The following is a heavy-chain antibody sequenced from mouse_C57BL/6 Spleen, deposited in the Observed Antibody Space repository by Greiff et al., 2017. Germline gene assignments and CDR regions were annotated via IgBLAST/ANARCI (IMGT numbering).Heavy chain of an antibody. CDR1: GYTFTSYW. Sequence: QVQLQQPGAELVKPGASVKLSCKASGYTFTSYWMHWVKQRPGQGLEWIGMIHPNSGSTNYNEKFKSKATLTVDKSSSTAYMQLSSLTSEDSAVYYCARPLNYGSSYYFDYWGQGTTLTVSS. CDR3: ARPLNYGSSYYFDY. J-gene: IGHJ2*01. D-gene: IGHD1-1*01. V-gene: IGHV1-64*01. CDR2: IHPNSGST.